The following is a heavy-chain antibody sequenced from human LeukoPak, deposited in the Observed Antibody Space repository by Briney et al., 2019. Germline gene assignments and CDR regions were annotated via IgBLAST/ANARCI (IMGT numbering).Heavy chain of an antibody. V-gene: IGHV1-2*02. CDR2: SNPNSGGT. CDR1: GYTFTGYY. Sequence: ASVKVSCKASGYTFTGYYMHWVRQAPGQGLEWMGWSNPNSGGTKYAQRFEGRVTITRGNSINKAYMALSRLRSDDTAVYYCARGSRESGGGKSSSSSVHYYYYYYMDVWGKGTTVTVSS. J-gene: IGHJ6*03. CDR3: ARGSRESGGGKSSSSSVHYYYYYYMDV. D-gene: IGHD6-6*01.